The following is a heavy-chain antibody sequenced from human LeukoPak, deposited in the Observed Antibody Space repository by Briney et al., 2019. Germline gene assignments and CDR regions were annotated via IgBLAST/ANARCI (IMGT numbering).Heavy chain of an antibody. V-gene: IGHV1-46*01. CDR2: INPSGGST. Sequence: ASVNVSCKASGYTFTSYYMHWVRQAPGQGLEWMGIINPSGGSTSYAQKFQGRVTITMDRSTSTVYMELSSLRSEDTAVYYCSPSGWQLVRWGYWGQGTLVTVSS. CDR1: GYTFTSYY. D-gene: IGHD6-6*01. J-gene: IGHJ4*02. CDR3: SPSGWQLVRWGY.